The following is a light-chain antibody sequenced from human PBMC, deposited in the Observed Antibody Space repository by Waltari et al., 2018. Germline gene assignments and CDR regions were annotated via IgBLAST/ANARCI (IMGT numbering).Light chain of an antibody. CDR3: MSFAGNNFYV. V-gene: IGLV1-44*01. CDR1: SSNIGSET. J-gene: IGLJ1*01. Sequence: QSVLTQPPSASGTPGQRVTISCSGSSSNIGSETVTWYQQLPGTAPNLLIYRNNQRPSGVPDRFSGSKSGTSASLAISGLQSEDEADYYCMSFAGNNFYVFGTGTTVTVL. CDR2: RNN.